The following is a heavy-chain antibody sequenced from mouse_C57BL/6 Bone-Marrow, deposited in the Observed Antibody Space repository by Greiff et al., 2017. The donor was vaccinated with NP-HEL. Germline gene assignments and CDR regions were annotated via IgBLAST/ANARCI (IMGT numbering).Heavy chain of an antibody. CDR3: TFYYYGSSLAWFAY. V-gene: IGHV14-4*01. Sequence: EVKLMESGAELVRPGASVKLSCTASGFNIKDDYMHWVKQRPEQGLEWIGWIDPENGDTEYASKFQGKATITADTSSNTAYLQLSSLTSEDTAVYYCTFYYYGSSLAWFAYWGQGTLVTVSA. J-gene: IGHJ3*01. D-gene: IGHD1-1*01. CDR2: IDPENGDT. CDR1: GFNIKDDY.